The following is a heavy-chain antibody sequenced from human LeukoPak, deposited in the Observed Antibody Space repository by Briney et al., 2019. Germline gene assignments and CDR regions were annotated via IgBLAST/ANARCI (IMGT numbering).Heavy chain of an antibody. CDR2: INHSGST. CDR1: GGSFSGYY. CDR3: ARGGRGFGDLYYYYYMDV. D-gene: IGHD3-10*01. Sequence: SETLSLTCAVYGGSFSGYYWSWIRQPPGKGLEWIGEINHSGSTNYNPSLKSRVTMSVDTSKNQFSLKLSSVTAADTAVYYCARGGRGFGDLYYYYYMDVWGKGTTVTVSS. V-gene: IGHV4-34*01. J-gene: IGHJ6*03.